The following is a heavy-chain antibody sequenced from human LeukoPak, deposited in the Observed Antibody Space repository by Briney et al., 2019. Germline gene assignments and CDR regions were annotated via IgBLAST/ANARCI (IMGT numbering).Heavy chain of an antibody. Sequence: QTGGSLRLSCAASGFTFSSYAMSWVRQAPAKGLEWVSAISGSGGSTYYADSVKGRFTISRDNAKNSLYLQMNSLRAEDTAVYYCAREGPDYYDSSGWWSNWFDPWGQGTLVTVSS. CDR1: GFTFSSYA. V-gene: IGHV3-23*01. D-gene: IGHD3-22*01. CDR3: AREGPDYYDSSGWWSNWFDP. J-gene: IGHJ5*02. CDR2: ISGSGGST.